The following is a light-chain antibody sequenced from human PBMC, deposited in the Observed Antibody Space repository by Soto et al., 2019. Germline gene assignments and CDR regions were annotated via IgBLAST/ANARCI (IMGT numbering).Light chain of an antibody. Sequence: EIVLTQSPGTLSLSPGERATLSCRASQSISSSHLAWYQQKPGQAPRLLIYGASSRAIGIPDRFSGGGSGTDFTLTISRLEAEDFALYLCQHYDNSPVAFGGGTKVEIK. CDR2: GAS. CDR1: QSISSSH. J-gene: IGKJ4*01. CDR3: QHYDNSPVA. V-gene: IGKV3-20*01.